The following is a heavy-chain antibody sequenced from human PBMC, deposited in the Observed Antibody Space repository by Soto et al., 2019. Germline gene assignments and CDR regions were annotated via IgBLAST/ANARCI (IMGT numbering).Heavy chain of an antibody. CDR1: GGSFGGYE. J-gene: IGHJ4*02. CDR2: INHSGIP. CDR3: ARGWRAAFDY. V-gene: IGHV4-34*01. D-gene: IGHD6-25*01. Sequence: ETKSLTCAVDGGSFGGYEWLWIRQHQGKGLEWIGEINHSGIPNYNSSLESRVTISIDTSKNQFSLKLSSVTAADTAVYYCARGWRAAFDYWGQGTLVTVSS.